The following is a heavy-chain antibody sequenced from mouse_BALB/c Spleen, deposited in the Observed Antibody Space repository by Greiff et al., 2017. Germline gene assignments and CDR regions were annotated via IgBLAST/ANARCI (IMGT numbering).Heavy chain of an antibody. J-gene: IGHJ2*01. CDR1: GFAFSSYD. Sequence: EVKLVESGGGLVKPGGSLKLSCAASGFAFSSYDMSWVRQTPEKRLEWVAYISSGGGSTYYPDTVKGRFTISRDNAKNTLYLQMSSLKSEDTAMYYCAIHHYYGSSYGYFDYWGQGTTLTVSS. CDR3: AIHHYYGSSYGYFDY. D-gene: IGHD1-1*01. CDR2: ISSGGGST. V-gene: IGHV5-12-1*01.